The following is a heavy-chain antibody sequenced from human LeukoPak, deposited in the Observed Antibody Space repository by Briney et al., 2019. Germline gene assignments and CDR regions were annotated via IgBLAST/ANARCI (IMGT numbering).Heavy chain of an antibody. CDR2: IRYDGSNK. D-gene: IGHD5-12*01. J-gene: IGHJ4*02. CDR1: GFTFSSYG. Sequence: GGSLRLSCAASGFTFSSYGMHWVRQAPGKGLEWVAFIRYDGSNKYYADSVKGRFTISRDNAKNSLYLQMNSLRAEDTAVYYCARDSGSWWLRGGHYFDYWGQGTLVTVSS. V-gene: IGHV3-30*02. CDR3: ARDSGSWWLRGGHYFDY.